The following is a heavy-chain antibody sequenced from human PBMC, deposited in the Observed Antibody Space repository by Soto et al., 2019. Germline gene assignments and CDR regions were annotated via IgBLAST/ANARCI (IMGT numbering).Heavy chain of an antibody. Sequence: QVQLQESGPGLVKPSQTLSLTCTVSGDSISRGGYYWNWIRQHPRKGLEWIGYIYHSGSTNYNPSLKGRGTISVDTSKNQLSLELSNVTAADTAVYYCARDGAGAYGLGWFDPWGQGILVTVSS. CDR1: GDSISRGGYY. CDR2: IYHSGST. V-gene: IGHV4-31*03. J-gene: IGHJ5*02. D-gene: IGHD2-21*01. CDR3: ARDGAGAYGLGWFDP.